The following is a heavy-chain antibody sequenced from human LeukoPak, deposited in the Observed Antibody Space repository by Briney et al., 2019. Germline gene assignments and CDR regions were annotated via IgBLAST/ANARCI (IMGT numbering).Heavy chain of an antibody. CDR1: GGSITTYY. CDR3: ARDIRVVGATHYFAY. D-gene: IGHD1-26*01. J-gene: IGHJ4*02. Sequence: SETLSLTCTVSGGSITTYYWSWIRQPPGEGLEYIGQIHFSGSANYNPSLESRVAMSLDASKNQFSLKVSSVTAADTAIYYCARDIRVVGATHYFAYWGQGSLVTVSS. CDR2: IHFSGSA. V-gene: IGHV4-59*01.